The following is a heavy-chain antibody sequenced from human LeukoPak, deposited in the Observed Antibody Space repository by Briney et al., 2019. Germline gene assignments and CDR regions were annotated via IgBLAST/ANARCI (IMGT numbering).Heavy chain of an antibody. CDR3: ARHVSGDLSTPFDY. J-gene: IGHJ4*02. D-gene: IGHD3-16*02. CDR1: GYSFTNNW. CDR2: IYPGDSHT. V-gene: IGHV5-51*01. Sequence: GESLKISCKGSGYSFTNNWIGWVRQMPGKGLEWMGIIYPGDSHTRYSPSFQGQVTISADKSISTAYLQWSSLKASDTAIYYCARHVSGDLSTPFDYWGQGTLVTVSA.